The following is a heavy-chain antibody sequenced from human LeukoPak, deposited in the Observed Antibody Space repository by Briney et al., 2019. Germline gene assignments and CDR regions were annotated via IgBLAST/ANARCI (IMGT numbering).Heavy chain of an antibody. D-gene: IGHD2-2*02. J-gene: IGHJ5*02. CDR1: GYPFISYV. CDR3: ARAIVVPAAIGAENNWFDP. Sequence: ASVKVSCKASGYPFISYVIHWVRQAPGQRLEWMGWINPDNGNAEYSQKFQGRVTITRDTSASTAYMELSSLRSEDTAVYYCARAIVVPAAIGAENNWFDPWGQGTLVTVSS. CDR2: INPDNGNA. V-gene: IGHV1-3*01.